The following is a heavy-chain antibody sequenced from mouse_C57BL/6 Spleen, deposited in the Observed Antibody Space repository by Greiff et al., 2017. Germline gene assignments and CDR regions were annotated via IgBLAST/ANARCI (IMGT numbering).Heavy chain of an antibody. CDR3: ARRWAHYYFDY. CDR2: IDPNSGGT. D-gene: IGHD1-1*02. V-gene: IGHV1-72*01. Sequence: QVQLQQPGAELVKPGASVKLSCKASGYTFTSYWMHWVKQRPGRGLEWIGRIDPNSGGTKYNEKFKSTATMTVDKTSSTAYMQLSSLTSEDSAVYYCARRWAHYYFDYWGQGTTLTVSS. CDR1: GYTFTSYW. J-gene: IGHJ2*01.